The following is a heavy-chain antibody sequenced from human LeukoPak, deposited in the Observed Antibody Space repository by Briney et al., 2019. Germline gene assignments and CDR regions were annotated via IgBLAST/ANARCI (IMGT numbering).Heavy chain of an antibody. V-gene: IGHV4-59*12. Sequence: SETLSLTCSVSGGSISNYYWSWIRQSPGKGLEWIGYIYYSGRTNYNPSLKSRVTISVDTSKNQFSLKLSSVTAADTAVYYCARGREYDFWSGYFGLDNWFDPWGQGTLVTVSS. J-gene: IGHJ5*02. D-gene: IGHD3-3*01. CDR3: ARGREYDFWSGYFGLDNWFDP. CDR2: IYYSGRT. CDR1: GGSISNYY.